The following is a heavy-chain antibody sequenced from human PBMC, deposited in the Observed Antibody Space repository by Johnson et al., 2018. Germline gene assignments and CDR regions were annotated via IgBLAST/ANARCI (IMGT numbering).Heavy chain of an antibody. CDR2: ITAGNENT. Sequence: QVQLVQSGAEVKKPGASLKVSCRASGYAFISYTMHWVRQAPGQRLEWMGCITAGNENTKYPQNFQDRLTITRDTSASTVYMGLSSLRSEDTAVYYCAREGYGDRGLPLYYFDYWGQGTLVTVSP. D-gene: IGHD5-12*01. V-gene: IGHV1-3*01. CDR1: GYAFISYT. CDR3: AREGYGDRGLPLYYFDY. J-gene: IGHJ4*02.